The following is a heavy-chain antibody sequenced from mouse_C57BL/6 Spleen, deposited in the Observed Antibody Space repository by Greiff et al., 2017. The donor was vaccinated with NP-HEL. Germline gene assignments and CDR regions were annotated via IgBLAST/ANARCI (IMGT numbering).Heavy chain of an antibody. Sequence: EVKVVESGGGLVKPGGSLKLSCAASGFTFSDYGMHWVRQAPEKGLEWVAYISSGSSTIYYADTVKGRFTISRDNAKNTLFLQMTSLRSEDTAMYYCARPYYYGSSPWYFDVWGTGTTVTVSS. V-gene: IGHV5-17*01. CDR1: GFTFSDYG. D-gene: IGHD1-1*01. J-gene: IGHJ1*03. CDR3: ARPYYYGSSPWYFDV. CDR2: ISSGSSTI.